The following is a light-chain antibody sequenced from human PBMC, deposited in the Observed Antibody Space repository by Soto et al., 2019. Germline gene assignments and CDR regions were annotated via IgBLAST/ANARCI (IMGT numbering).Light chain of an antibody. CDR3: QQRTRWPMT. J-gene: IGKJ5*01. V-gene: IGKV3-11*01. Sequence: IVLTQSPATLSVSAGERVNLSCRASQNLHIFLNWYQQRPGQAPRPLIYDGSKRAAGVPDRISGDGSGTDYTLTISSLEPEDFAVYYCQQRTRWPMTFGQGTRLEIK. CDR2: DGS. CDR1: QNLHIF.